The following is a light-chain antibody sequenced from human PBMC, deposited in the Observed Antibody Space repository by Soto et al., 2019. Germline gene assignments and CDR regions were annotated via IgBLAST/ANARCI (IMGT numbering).Light chain of an antibody. V-gene: IGKV1-9*01. CDR1: QGISSY. CDR3: QQYNSYSPWT. CDR2: AAS. J-gene: IGKJ1*01. Sequence: IQLTHSPSSLSASVLYIVTITFRASQGISSYLAWYQQKPGKAPKLLIYAASTLQSGVPSRFSGSGSGTDYTLTISSLQPDDFATYYCQQYNSYSPWTFGQGTKVDIK.